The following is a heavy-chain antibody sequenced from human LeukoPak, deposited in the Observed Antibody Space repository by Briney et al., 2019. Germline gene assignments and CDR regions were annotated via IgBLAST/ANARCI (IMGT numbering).Heavy chain of an antibody. CDR1: GGSFSGYY. Sequence: PSETLSLTCAVYGGSFSGYYWSWIRQPPGKGLERIGEINHSGSTNYNPSLKSRVTISVDTSKNQFSLKLSSVTAADTAVYYCARTVDSSGFSCFQFWGQGTLVTVSS. CDR3: ARTVDSSGFSCFQF. J-gene: IGHJ1*01. V-gene: IGHV4-34*01. D-gene: IGHD3-22*01. CDR2: INHSGST.